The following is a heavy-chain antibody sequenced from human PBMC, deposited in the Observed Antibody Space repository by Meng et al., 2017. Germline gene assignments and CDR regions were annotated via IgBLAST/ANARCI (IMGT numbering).Heavy chain of an antibody. CDR1: GFTVSSNY. D-gene: IGHD1-1*01. Sequence: QVVETGGGFVQPGGSLSLSCAASGFTVSSNYMSWVRQAPGKGLEWVSVIYSGGSTYYADSVKGRFTISRDNSKNTLYLQMNSLRAEDTAVYYCARDWRYWGQGTLVTVSS. J-gene: IGHJ4*02. CDR3: ARDWRY. V-gene: IGHV3-53*02. CDR2: IYSGGST.